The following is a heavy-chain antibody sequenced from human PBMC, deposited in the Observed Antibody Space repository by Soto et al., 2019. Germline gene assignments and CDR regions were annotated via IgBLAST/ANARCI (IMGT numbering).Heavy chain of an antibody. Sequence: GESLKISCKGSGYIFTSYWIGWGLQMPGKGLEWMGIIYPGDSDTRYSPSFQGQVTISADKSISTAYLQWSSLKASDTAMYYCARYSSSSLFYYYYGMDVWGQGTTVTVSS. CDR2: IYPGDSDT. CDR3: ARYSSSSLFYYYYGMDV. CDR1: GYIFTSYW. D-gene: IGHD6-6*01. J-gene: IGHJ6*02. V-gene: IGHV5-51*01.